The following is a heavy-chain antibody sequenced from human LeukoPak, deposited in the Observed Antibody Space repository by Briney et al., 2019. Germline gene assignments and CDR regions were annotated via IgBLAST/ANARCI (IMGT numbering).Heavy chain of an antibody. Sequence: GGSLRLSCAASGFTFSSYSMNWVRQAPGKGLEWVSYISSSSTIYYADSVKGRFTISRDNAKNSLYLQMNSLRDEDTAVYYCANQGGHDFDYGGQGPLVTVSS. CDR2: ISSSSTI. J-gene: IGHJ4*02. CDR3: ANQGGHDFDY. V-gene: IGHV3-48*02. D-gene: IGHD2-2*01. CDR1: GFTFSSYS.